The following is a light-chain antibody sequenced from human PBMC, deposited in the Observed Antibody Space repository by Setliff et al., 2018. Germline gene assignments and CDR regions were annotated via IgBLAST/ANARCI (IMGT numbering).Light chain of an antibody. J-gene: IGLJ1*01. V-gene: IGLV2-14*01. CDR3: SSYSCSSTLV. CDR1: SSDVGGYNY. CDR2: EVS. Sequence: QSALAQPASVSGSPGQSITISCTGTSSDVGGYNYVSWYQQHPGKAPKLMIYEVSDRPSGVSNRFSGPRSGNTASLTISGLQAEDEADYYCSSYSCSSTLVFGTGTKVTVL.